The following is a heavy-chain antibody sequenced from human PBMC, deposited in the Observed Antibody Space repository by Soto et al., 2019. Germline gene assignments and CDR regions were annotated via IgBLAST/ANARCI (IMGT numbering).Heavy chain of an antibody. V-gene: IGHV1-2*02. CDR3: ARESGGATATLDYYYFYMDV. CDR1: GDRFNDHY. J-gene: IGHJ6*03. CDR2: INPNGGGT. Sequence: GASVEGPCKASGDRFNDHYIHWGRQAPGQRPEWMGWINPNGGGTKYAQKFQGRVTVTRDTSIRTVYMELSSLRSGDTAVYYCARESGGATATLDYYYFYMDVWGKGTTVTVSS. D-gene: IGHD5-12*01.